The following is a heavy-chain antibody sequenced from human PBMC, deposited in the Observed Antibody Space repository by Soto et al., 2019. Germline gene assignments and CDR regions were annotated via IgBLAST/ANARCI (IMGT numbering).Heavy chain of an antibody. CDR2: IYSGGST. Sequence: PGGSLRLSCEVSGFSVTANYMSWVRQAPGKGLEWVSVIYSGGSTYYIDSVKGRFSISRDISKNTLYLQMNSLRAEDTAVYYCNGYGYWGQGTLVTVSS. D-gene: IGHD5-12*01. CDR3: NGYGY. V-gene: IGHV3-53*01. CDR1: GFSVTANY. J-gene: IGHJ4*02.